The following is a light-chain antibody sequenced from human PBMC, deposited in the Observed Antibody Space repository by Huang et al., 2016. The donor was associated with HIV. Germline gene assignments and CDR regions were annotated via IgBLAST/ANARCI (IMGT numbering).Light chain of an antibody. J-gene: IGKJ4*01. CDR1: QSTGSY. CDR2: ATS. CDR3: QQTNSAPLT. Sequence: DIQMTQSPSSLSASVGDRVTITCRASQSTGSYLNWYQQKPGKAPKLLIYATSSLQSGVPSRFSGSGSGTDFTLTISSLQPEDFASYFCQQTNSAPLTFGGGTKVEIK. V-gene: IGKV1-39*01.